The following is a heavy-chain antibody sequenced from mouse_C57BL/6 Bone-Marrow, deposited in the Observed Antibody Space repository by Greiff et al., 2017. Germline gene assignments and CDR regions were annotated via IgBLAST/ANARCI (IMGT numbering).Heavy chain of an antibody. CDR2: IWSGGST. J-gene: IGHJ3*01. D-gene: IGHD2-5*01. CDR1: GFSLTSYG. Sequence: VKLVESGPGLVQPSQSLSITCTVSGFSLTSYGVHWVRQSPGKGLEWLGVIWSGGSTDYNAAFISRLSISKDNSKSQVFFKMNSLQADDTAIYYCASYSNYGAYWGQGTLVTVSA. V-gene: IGHV2-2*01. CDR3: ASYSNYGAY.